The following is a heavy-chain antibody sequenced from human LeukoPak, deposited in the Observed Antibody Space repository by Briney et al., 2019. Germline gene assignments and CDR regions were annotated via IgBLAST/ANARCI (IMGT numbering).Heavy chain of an antibody. CDR1: GFTFSNYD. J-gene: IGHJ6*02. D-gene: IGHD2-2*01. CDR3: ARGSCSSRSCYKRVNGLDV. Sequence: GGSLRLSCAASGFTFSNYDMHWVRQATGKGLEWVSAFHTAGDIHYSGSVKGRFATSRENAKNSFYLQMNNLRAGDTAVYYCARGSCSSRSCYKRVNGLDVWGQGTPVTVSS. V-gene: IGHV3-13*01. CDR2: FHTAGDI.